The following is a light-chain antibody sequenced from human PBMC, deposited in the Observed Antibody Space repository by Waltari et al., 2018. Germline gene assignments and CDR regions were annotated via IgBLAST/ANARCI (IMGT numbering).Light chain of an antibody. J-gene: IGKJ1*01. CDR1: QSVLYSSNNENY. CDR2: WAS. CDR3: QQYYSTPWT. V-gene: IGKV4-1*01. Sequence: DIVLTQSQDPLPVSLGERATITIKSTQSVLYSSNNENYLAGYQQKPGQPPNLLIYWASTRESGVPDRFSGSGSGTDFTLTISSLQAEDVAVYYCQQYYSTPWTFGQGTKVEIK.